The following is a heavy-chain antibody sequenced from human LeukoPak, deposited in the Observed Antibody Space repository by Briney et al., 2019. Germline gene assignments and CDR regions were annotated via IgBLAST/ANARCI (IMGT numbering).Heavy chain of an antibody. Sequence: SETLSLTCTVSGGSISSYYWSWIRQPPGKGLEWIGYIYYSGSTNYNPSLKSRVTISVDTSKNQFSLKLSSVTAADTAVYYCARDNGIAARSFDYWGQGTLVTVSS. CDR1: GGSISSYY. D-gene: IGHD6-6*01. V-gene: IGHV4-59*01. J-gene: IGHJ4*02. CDR2: IYYSGST. CDR3: ARDNGIAARSFDY.